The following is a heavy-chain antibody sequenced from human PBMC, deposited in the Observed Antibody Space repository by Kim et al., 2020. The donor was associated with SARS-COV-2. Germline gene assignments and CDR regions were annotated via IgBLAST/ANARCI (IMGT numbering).Heavy chain of an antibody. V-gene: IGHV1-18*01. CDR3: ARDLGPQEVATIGDY. Sequence: ASVKVSCKASGYTFTSYGISWVRQAPGQGLEWMGWISAYNGNTNYAQKLQGRVTMTTDTSTSTAYMELRSLRSDDTAVYYCARDLGPQEVATIGDYWGQGTLVTVSS. J-gene: IGHJ4*02. CDR1: GYTFTSYG. D-gene: IGHD5-12*01. CDR2: ISAYNGNT.